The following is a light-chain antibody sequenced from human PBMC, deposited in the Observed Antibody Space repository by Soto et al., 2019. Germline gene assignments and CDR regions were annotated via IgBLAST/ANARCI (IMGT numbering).Light chain of an antibody. V-gene: IGKV3-15*01. CDR2: GTS. CDR3: QQYNNWPGT. Sequence: EIVMTQSPATLSVSPGERATLSCRASQSFSNNLAWYQQKPGQAPRLLFYGTSTRATGIPARFSASGSGTEFTLTISSLQSVDFAVYYCQQYNNWPGTFGQGTKVEIK. J-gene: IGKJ1*01. CDR1: QSFSNN.